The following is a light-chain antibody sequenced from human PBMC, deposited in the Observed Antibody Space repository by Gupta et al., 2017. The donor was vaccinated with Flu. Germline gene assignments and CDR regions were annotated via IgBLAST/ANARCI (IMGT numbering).Light chain of an antibody. Sequence: QSVLTQPPSMSAAPGQKVTISCLGSNSNIGINYVSWYQQFPGTAPRLLIFENHKRPSGIPDRFSGSKSGTSVTLGITGLQAGDEADYYCGTWDNSLSAMIFGGGTKLTVL. CDR1: NSNIGINY. CDR3: GTWDNSLSAMI. V-gene: IGLV1-51*01. J-gene: IGLJ2*01. CDR2: ENH.